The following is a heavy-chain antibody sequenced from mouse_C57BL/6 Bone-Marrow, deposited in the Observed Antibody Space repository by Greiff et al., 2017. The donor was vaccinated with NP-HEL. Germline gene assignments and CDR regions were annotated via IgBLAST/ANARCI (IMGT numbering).Heavy chain of an antibody. D-gene: IGHD1-1*01. V-gene: IGHV5-17*01. CDR3: APYYYGSGKAMDY. CDR2: ISSGSSTI. J-gene: IGHJ4*01. CDR1: GFTFSDYG. Sequence: EVKLVESGGGLVKPGGSLKLSCAASGFTFSDYGMHWVRQAPEKGLEWVAYISSGSSTIYYADTVKGRFTISRDNAKNTRFLQMTRLRCVDTAMYYCAPYYYGSGKAMDYWGQGTSVTVSS.